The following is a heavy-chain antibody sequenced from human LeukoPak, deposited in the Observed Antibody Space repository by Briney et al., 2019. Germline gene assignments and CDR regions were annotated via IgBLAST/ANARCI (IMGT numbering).Heavy chain of an antibody. CDR3: ARARNATRDRTYYDYVWGSSLLTSGFDP. CDR2: ISYDGSNK. D-gene: IGHD3-16*01. J-gene: IGHJ5*02. CDR1: GFTFSSYA. V-gene: IGHV3-30*04. Sequence: PGGSLRLSCAASGFTFSSYAMHWVRQAPGKGLEWVAVISYDGSNKYYADSVKGRFTISRDNSKNTLYLQMNSLRAEDTAVYYCARARNATRDRTYYDYVWGSSLLTSGFDPWGQGTLVTVSS.